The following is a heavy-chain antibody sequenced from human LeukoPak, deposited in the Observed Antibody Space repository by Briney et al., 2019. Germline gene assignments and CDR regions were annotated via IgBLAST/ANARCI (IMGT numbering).Heavy chain of an antibody. CDR3: ARGYSYGHPIDY. D-gene: IGHD5-18*01. CDR2: INSSGSTI. Sequence: PGRSLTLSCAASGFTFSDYYMSWVRQAPGQGLEWLSYINSSGSTIYYADSVNDRFTISRDNAKNSLYLQMNSLIAEATAVYYCARGYSYGHPIDYWGQGTLVTVSS. V-gene: IGHV3-11*01. J-gene: IGHJ4*02. CDR1: GFTFSDYY.